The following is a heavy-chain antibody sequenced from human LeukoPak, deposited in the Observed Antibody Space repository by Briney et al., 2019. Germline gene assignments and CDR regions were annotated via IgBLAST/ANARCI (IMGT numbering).Heavy chain of an antibody. V-gene: IGHV4-59*11. D-gene: IGHD3-10*01. J-gene: IGHJ5*02. CDR2: IYYSGST. Sequence: PSETLSLTCTVSGGSISSHYWNWIRQPPGKGLEWIGYIYYSGSTNYSPSLKSRVTISVDTSKNQFSLKLSSVTAADTAVYYCARSAGGSLDWFDPWGQGTLVTVSS. CDR1: GGSISSHY. CDR3: ARSAGGSLDWFDP.